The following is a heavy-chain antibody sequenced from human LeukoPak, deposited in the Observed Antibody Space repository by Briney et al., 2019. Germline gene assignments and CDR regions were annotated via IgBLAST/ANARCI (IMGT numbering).Heavy chain of an antibody. CDR2: ISGSGGST. CDR3: ASSYSSDWYSRWIDY. CDR1: GFTFSSYG. Sequence: TGGSLRLSCAASGFTFSSYGMSWVRQAPGKGLEWVSAISGSGGSTYYADSVKGRFTISRDNSKNTLYLQMNSLRAEDTAVYYCASSYSSDWYSRWIDYWGQGTLVTVSS. D-gene: IGHD6-19*01. J-gene: IGHJ4*02. V-gene: IGHV3-23*01.